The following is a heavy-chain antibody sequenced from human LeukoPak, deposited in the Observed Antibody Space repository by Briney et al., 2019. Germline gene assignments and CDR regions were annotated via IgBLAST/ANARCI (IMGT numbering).Heavy chain of an antibody. CDR3: ATVGAKNY. J-gene: IGHJ4*02. D-gene: IGHD1-26*01. Sequence: GGSLRLSCAASGVTLSSYAMHWVRQAPGKGLEYVSAISSNGGSTYYANSVKGRFTISRDNSKNTLYLQMGSLRAEDMAVYYCATVGAKNYWGQGTLVTVSS. CDR2: ISSNGGST. V-gene: IGHV3-64*01. CDR1: GVTLSSYA.